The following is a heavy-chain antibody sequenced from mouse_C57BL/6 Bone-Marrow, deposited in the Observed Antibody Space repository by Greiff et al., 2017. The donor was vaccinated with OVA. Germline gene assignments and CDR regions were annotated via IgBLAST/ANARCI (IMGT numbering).Heavy chain of an antibody. CDR1: GYSFTGYF. Sequence: DVKLVESGPELVKPGASVKISCKASGYSFTGYFMNWVKQSHGKSLEWIGRINPYNGDTFYNQKFKGKATLTVDKSSSTAHMELLSLTSEDFAVYYCARDRVYYGSSPYYAMDYWGQGTSVTVSS. D-gene: IGHD1-1*01. V-gene: IGHV1-37*01. CDR2: INPYNGDT. J-gene: IGHJ4*01. CDR3: ARDRVYYGSSPYYAMDY.